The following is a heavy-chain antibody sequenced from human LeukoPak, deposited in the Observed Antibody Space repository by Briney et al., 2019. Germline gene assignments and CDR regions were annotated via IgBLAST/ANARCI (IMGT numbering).Heavy chain of an antibody. V-gene: IGHV3-30-3*01. D-gene: IGHD1-26*01. Sequence: GRSLRLSCAASGFTFSSYAMHWVRQAPGKGLEWVAVISYDGSNKYYADSVKGRFTISRDNSKNTLYLQMDSLRAEDTAVFYCARAGRGLGGFDHWGQGTLVTVSS. CDR1: GFTFSSYA. CDR2: ISYDGSNK. CDR3: ARAGRGLGGFDH. J-gene: IGHJ4*02.